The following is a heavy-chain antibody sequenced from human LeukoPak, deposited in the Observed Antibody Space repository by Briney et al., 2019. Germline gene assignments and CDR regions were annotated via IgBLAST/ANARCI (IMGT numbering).Heavy chain of an antibody. V-gene: IGHV4-34*01. Sequence: KSSETLSLTCAVYGGSFSGYYWSWIRQPPGEGLEWIGEINHSGSTNYNPSLKSRVTISVDTSKNQFSLKLSSVTAADTAVYYCARRSFDAFDIWGQGTMVTVSS. CDR3: ARRSFDAFDI. J-gene: IGHJ3*02. CDR2: INHSGST. CDR1: GGSFSGYY.